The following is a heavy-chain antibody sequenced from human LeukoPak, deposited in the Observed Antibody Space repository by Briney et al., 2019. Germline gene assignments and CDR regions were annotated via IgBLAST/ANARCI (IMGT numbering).Heavy chain of an antibody. V-gene: IGHV3-53*01. CDR3: LRGDRRDY. CDR2: ISDGGST. CDR1: GLTISSNY. Sequence: GGPLTLSCAASGLTISSNYMNWVRQAPGKGLDWVSVISDGGSTYYADSVRGRFTISRDNAKDSLYLQMNSLRVEDTAVYYCLRGDRRDYWGQGTLVTVSS. J-gene: IGHJ4*02.